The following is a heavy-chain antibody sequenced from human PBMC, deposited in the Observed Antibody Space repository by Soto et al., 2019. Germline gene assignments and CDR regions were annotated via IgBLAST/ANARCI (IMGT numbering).Heavy chain of an antibody. CDR2: ISYSGGST. Sequence: EVQLLESGGGVVQPGGSLRLSCAASGFTFSSSAMSWVRQAPGKGLEWVSGISYSGGSTYYADSVKGRFTISRDNSKNTLYLQMSSLRAEDTAVYYCAKGVDCSSTSCYRSAFDIWGQGTMVTVSS. J-gene: IGHJ3*02. CDR3: AKGVDCSSTSCYRSAFDI. CDR1: GFTFSSSA. V-gene: IGHV3-23*01. D-gene: IGHD2-2*01.